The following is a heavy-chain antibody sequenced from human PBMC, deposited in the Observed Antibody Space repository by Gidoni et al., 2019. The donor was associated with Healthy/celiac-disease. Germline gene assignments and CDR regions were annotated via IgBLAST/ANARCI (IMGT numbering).Heavy chain of an antibody. D-gene: IGHD3-22*01. CDR2: ISYDGSNK. CDR1: GFTFSSYA. V-gene: IGHV3-30-3*01. Sequence: GFTFSSYAMHWVRQAPGKGLEWVAVISYDGSNKYYADSVKGRFTISRDNSKNTLYLQMNSLRAEDTAVYYCARAYYYDSSGYSLWAFDIWGQGTMVTVSS. CDR3: ARAYYYDSSGYSLWAFDI. J-gene: IGHJ3*02.